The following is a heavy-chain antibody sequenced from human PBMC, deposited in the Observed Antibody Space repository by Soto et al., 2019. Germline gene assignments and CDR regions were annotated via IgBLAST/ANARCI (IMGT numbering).Heavy chain of an antibody. CDR1: GGSISSGGYY. Sequence: QVQLQESGPGLMQPSQTLTLNCTVSGGSISSGGYYWSWIRQHPGKGLEWIGYIYYSGSTYYNPSLKSRVTISVDTSKNQFSLKLSSVTAADTAVYYCAGIYSGSPGGTLRYWGQGTLVTVSS. D-gene: IGHD1-26*01. J-gene: IGHJ4*02. V-gene: IGHV4-31*03. CDR2: IYYSGST. CDR3: AGIYSGSPGGTLRY.